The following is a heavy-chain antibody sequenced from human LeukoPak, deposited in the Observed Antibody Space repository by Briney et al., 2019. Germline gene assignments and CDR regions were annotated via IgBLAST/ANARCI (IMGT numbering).Heavy chain of an antibody. Sequence: PGASVKVSCKASGYTFTGYYIHWVRQAPGQGLEWMGWINPNSGGTNYAQKFQGRVTMTRDTSISTAYMELSRLRSDDTAVYYCARVDRHYYDSSAYSDARWGQGTLVTVSS. V-gene: IGHV1-2*02. CDR3: ARVDRHYYDSSAYSDAR. J-gene: IGHJ4*02. D-gene: IGHD3-22*01. CDR1: GYTFTGYY. CDR2: INPNSGGT.